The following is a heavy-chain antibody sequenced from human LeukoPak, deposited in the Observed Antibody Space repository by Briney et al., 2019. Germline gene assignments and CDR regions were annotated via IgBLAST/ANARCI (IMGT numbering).Heavy chain of an antibody. CDR1: GGSISSGANY. D-gene: IGHD6-19*01. CDR2: INHSGST. CDR3: ARASSGWTPGDAFDI. V-gene: IGHV4-30-2*01. J-gene: IGHJ3*02. Sequence: SQTLSLTCTVSGGSISSGANYWSWIRQPPGKGLEWIGEINHSGSTNYNPSLKSRVTISVDTSKNQFSLKLSSVTAADTAVYYCARASSGWTPGDAFDIWGQGTMVTVSS.